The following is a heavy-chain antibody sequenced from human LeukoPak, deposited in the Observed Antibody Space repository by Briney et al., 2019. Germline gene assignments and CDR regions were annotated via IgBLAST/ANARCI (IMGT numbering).Heavy chain of an antibody. J-gene: IGHJ3*01. CDR1: GYTFTNYY. V-gene: IGHV1-46*01. CDR3: ARDLRVEATKDVFGGAFDV. D-gene: IGHD1-26*01. Sequence: ASVKVSCKASGYTFTNYYIHWVRQAPGQGLEWLGKINPSPGTTAYAERFQDRVTMTRDTSTSTVYMELSSLTAEDTAVYYCARDLRVEATKDVFGGAFDVWGQGTMVTVSS. CDR2: INPSPGTT.